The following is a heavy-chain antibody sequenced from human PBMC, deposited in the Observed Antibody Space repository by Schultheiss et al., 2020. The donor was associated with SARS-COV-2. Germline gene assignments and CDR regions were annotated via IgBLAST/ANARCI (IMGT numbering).Heavy chain of an antibody. J-gene: IGHJ4*02. CDR3: ARGPNYYDSSGQIDY. CDR1: GGSVSSGSYY. CDR2: INHSGST. Sequence: SETLSLTCTVSGGSVSSGSYYWSWIRQPPGKGLEWIGEINHSGSTNYNPSLKSRVTISVDTSKNQFSLKLSSVTAADTAVYYCARGPNYYDSSGQIDYWGQGILVTVSS. D-gene: IGHD3-22*01. V-gene: IGHV4-39*07.